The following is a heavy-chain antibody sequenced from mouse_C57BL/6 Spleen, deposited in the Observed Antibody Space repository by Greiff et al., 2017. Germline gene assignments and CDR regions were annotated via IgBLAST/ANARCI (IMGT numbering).Heavy chain of an antibody. CDR1: GFNITDYY. CDR3: AREGYYYGSSYGWYFDV. Sequence: EVQLQQSGAELVKPGASVKLSCTASGFNITDYYMHWVKQRPEQGLEWIGRFDPEDGETKYAPKFQGKATITADTSSNTAYLQLSSLTSEDTAVYYCAREGYYYGSSYGWYFDVWGTGTTVTVSS. D-gene: IGHD1-1*01. J-gene: IGHJ1*03. CDR2: FDPEDGET. V-gene: IGHV14-2*01.